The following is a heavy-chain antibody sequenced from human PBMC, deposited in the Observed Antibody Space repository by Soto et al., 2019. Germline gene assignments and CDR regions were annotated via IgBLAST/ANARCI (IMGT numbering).Heavy chain of an antibody. Sequence: QVQLVESGGGVVQPGRSLRLSCAASGFTFSSYGMHWVRQAPGKGLEWVAGISYDGSNKYYADSVKGRFTISRDNSKNTLYLQMNSLRAEDSAVYYCAKHQRVVTWYYFDYWGQGTLVTVSS. CDR1: GFTFSSYG. V-gene: IGHV3-30*18. CDR2: ISYDGSNK. D-gene: IGHD3-22*01. J-gene: IGHJ4*02. CDR3: AKHQRVVTWYYFDY.